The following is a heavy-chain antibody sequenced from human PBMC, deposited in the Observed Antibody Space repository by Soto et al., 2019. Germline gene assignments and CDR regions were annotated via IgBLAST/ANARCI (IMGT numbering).Heavy chain of an antibody. CDR1: GYTFTNYD. CDR2: ISTSTGNT. D-gene: IGHD5-18*01. CDR3: ARDHAGCSYGNIRHHDMDD. V-gene: IGHV1-18*04. Sequence: ASVKVSCKASGYTFTNYDVTWVRQAPGQGLEWMGWISTSTGNTNYAQKLQGRVTMTTDTSASTAYMELSRLRSDDTAVYYCARDHAGCSYGNIRHHDMDDWGPGPAVAVSS. J-gene: IGHJ6*01.